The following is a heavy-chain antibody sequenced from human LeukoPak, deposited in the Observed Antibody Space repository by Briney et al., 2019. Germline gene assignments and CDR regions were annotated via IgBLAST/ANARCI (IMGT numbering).Heavy chain of an antibody. Sequence: GGSLRLSCAASGFTFSSYAMSWVRQAPGKGLEWVSAISGSGGSTYYADSVKGRFTISRDNSKNTLYLQMNSLRAEDTAVYYCAKDRGQWLVRPTDFDYSGQGTLVTVSS. CDR1: GFTFSSYA. CDR3: AKDRGQWLVRPTDFDY. CDR2: ISGSGGST. D-gene: IGHD6-19*01. V-gene: IGHV3-23*01. J-gene: IGHJ4*02.